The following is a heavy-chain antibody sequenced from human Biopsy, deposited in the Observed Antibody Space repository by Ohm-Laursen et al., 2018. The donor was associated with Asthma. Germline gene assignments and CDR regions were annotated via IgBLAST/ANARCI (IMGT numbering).Heavy chain of an antibody. Sequence: SLRLSCAAPGFTFSSYGMDWVRQAPGKGLEWVAVISYDGSNKYYADSVKGRFTISRDNSKNTLYLQMNSLRAEDTAVYYCASQSSGPDFWSGYYYFDYWGQGTLVTVSS. CDR3: ASQSSGPDFWSGYYYFDY. CDR2: ISYDGSNK. D-gene: IGHD3-3*01. V-gene: IGHV3-30*03. J-gene: IGHJ4*02. CDR1: GFTFSSYG.